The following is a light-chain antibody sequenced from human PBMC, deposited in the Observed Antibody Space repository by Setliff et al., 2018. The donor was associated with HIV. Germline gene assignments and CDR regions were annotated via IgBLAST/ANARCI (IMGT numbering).Light chain of an antibody. J-gene: IGLJ1*01. CDR2: DVS. CDR1: SSDVGGYNY. CDR3: SSYTSSSTLRV. V-gene: IGLV2-14*03. Sequence: QSVLTQPASVSGSPGQSITISCTGTSSDVGGYNYVSCYQQHPGKAPKLMIYDVSYRPSGASNRFSGSKSGNTASLTISGLQAEDEADYYCSSYTSSSTLRVFGAGTKVTVL.